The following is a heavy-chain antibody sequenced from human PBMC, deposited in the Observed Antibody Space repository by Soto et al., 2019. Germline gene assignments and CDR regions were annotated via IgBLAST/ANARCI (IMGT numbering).Heavy chain of an antibody. D-gene: IGHD6-19*01. CDR2: IYYSGNT. CDR3: ARSHSSDWPFDH. J-gene: IGHJ4*02. V-gene: IGHV4-39*01. CDR1: GGSISSSSYY. Sequence: PSETLSLTCTVSGGSISSSSYYWGWIRQPPGKGLEWIGSIYYSGNTYYNPSLKSRVTISVDTAKNQFSLKLSSVTAADTAVYYCARSHSSDWPFDHWGQGTLVT.